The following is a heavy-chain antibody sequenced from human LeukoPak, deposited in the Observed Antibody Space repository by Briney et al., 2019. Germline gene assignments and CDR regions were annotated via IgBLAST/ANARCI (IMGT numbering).Heavy chain of an antibody. CDR3: ARVGDSSGYYYSLDY. CDR2: ISSSSSYI. Sequence: GASLRLSCAASGFTFSSYSMNWVRQAPGKGLEWVSSISSSSSYIYYADSVKGRFTISRDNAKNSLYLQMNSLRAEDTAVYYCARVGDSSGYYYSLDYWGQGTLVTVSS. CDR1: GFTFSSYS. J-gene: IGHJ4*02. V-gene: IGHV3-21*01. D-gene: IGHD3-22*01.